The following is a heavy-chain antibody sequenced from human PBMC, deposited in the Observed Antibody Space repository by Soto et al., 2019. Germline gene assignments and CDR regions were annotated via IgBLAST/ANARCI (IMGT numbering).Heavy chain of an antibody. CDR2: IIPIFHTT. CDR1: GGTFNTYG. J-gene: IGHJ4*02. V-gene: IGHV1-69*01. D-gene: IGHD2-15*01. Sequence: QVRLVQSGAEVKNFGSSLKVSCKASGGTFNTYGLNWVRQAPGQGLEWMGGIIPIFHTTNYAQKFRDRVTITADESTTTADMELNGLRSEDTAMYYCATGAGVVTTPDGMGPYDYGGQGTLVTVSS. CDR3: ATGAGVVTTPDGMGPYDY.